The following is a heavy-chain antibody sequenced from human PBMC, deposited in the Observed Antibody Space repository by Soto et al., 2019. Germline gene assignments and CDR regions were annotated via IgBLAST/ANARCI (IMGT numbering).Heavy chain of an antibody. CDR1: GGAFRGFY. CDR3: ARGLHLLRYFDWFYY. CDR2: INHSGST. Sequence: QVQVQEGGGGLLEALEALFLTFAGYGGAFRGFYWGWIRQPPGKGVEWIGEINHSGSTNYNPSLKSRVTISVDTSKNQFSLKLSSVTAADTAVYYCARGLHLLRYFDWFYYWGQGTLVTVSS. J-gene: IGHJ4*02. V-gene: IGHV4-34*01. D-gene: IGHD3-9*01.